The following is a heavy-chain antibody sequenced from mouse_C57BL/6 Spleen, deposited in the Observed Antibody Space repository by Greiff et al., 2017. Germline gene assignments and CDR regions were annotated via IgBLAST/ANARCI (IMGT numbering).Heavy chain of an antibody. D-gene: IGHD1-1*01. Sequence: QVQLKQSGPELVKPGASVKISCRASGYAFSSSWMNWVKQRPGKGLEGIGRIYPGDGDTNYNGQFKGKATLTADKSSSTAYMQLSSLTSEDSAVYFCAREYYGVSAWFAYWGQGTLVTVSA. CDR3: AREYYGVSAWFAY. CDR2: IYPGDGDT. CDR1: GYAFSSSW. J-gene: IGHJ3*01. V-gene: IGHV1-82*01.